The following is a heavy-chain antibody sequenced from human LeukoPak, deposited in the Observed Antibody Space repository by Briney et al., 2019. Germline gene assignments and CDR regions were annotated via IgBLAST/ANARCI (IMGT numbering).Heavy chain of an antibody. CDR1: GGSISSSSYY. D-gene: IGHD3-22*01. J-gene: IGHJ4*02. Sequence: KPSETLSLTCTASGGSISSSSYYWGWIRQPPGKGLEWIGSIYYSGSTYYNPSLESRVTISVDTSKNQFSLKLSSVTAADTGVYYCARRTPYYYDSSGYIDYWGQGTLVTVSS. V-gene: IGHV4-39*01. CDR3: ARRTPYYYDSSGYIDY. CDR2: IYYSGST.